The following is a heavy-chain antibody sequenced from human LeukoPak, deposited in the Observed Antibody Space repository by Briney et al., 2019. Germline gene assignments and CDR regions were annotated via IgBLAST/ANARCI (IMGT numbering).Heavy chain of an antibody. CDR2: MYYRGTT. CDR3: AREYSRSVVAGSRPDL. V-gene: IGHV4-39*02. D-gene: IGHD2-21*01. Sequence: SETLALTCSVSGGSISSSSYHWGWIRQSRGKGLEWIGSMYYRGTTYENSSLKSRLTLSIDTSNNHFSLKLTSVTAADTAVYFCAREYSRSVVAGSRPDLWGQGLLVTVSS. CDR1: GGSISSSSYH. J-gene: IGHJ4*02.